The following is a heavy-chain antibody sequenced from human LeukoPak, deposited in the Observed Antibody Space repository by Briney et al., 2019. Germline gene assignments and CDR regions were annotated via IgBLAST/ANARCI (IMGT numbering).Heavy chain of an antibody. Sequence: PSETLSLTCAVYGGSFSGYYWSWIRQPPGKGLEWVGEINHSGSTNYNPPLKSRVTISVDTSKNQFSLKLSSVTAADTAVYYCAGYYDILTGYYKGFDYWGQGTLVTVSS. J-gene: IGHJ4*02. D-gene: IGHD3-9*01. CDR1: GGSFSGYY. CDR3: AGYYDILTGYYKGFDY. V-gene: IGHV4-34*01. CDR2: INHSGST.